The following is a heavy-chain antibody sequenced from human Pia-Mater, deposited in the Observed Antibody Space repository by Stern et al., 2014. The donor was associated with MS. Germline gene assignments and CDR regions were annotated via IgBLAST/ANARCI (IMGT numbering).Heavy chain of an antibody. CDR1: GGAMTTYY. CDR3: ARGVAGSYYNKWFDP. J-gene: IGHJ5*02. CDR2: VYTSGGT. Sequence: VQLVESGPGLVKPSETLSLTCTVSGGAMTTYYWTWIRQPAGKGLEWIGRVYTSGGTNYNPSLESRVTESVDTSKTQFYLALRSVTAADTAVYYCARGVAGSYYNKWFDPWGQGILVTVSS. V-gene: IGHV4-4*07. D-gene: IGHD3-10*01.